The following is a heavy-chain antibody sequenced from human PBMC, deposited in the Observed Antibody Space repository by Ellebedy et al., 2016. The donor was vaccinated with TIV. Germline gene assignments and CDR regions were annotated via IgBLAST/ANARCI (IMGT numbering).Heavy chain of an antibody. CDR3: ARDLGYSYGHYGMDV. CDR2: ISGSSTYT. V-gene: IGHV3-11*06. D-gene: IGHD5-18*01. J-gene: IGHJ6*02. CDR1: GFTFSDYY. Sequence: GESLKISCAASGFTFSDYYMSWIRQAPEKGLEWVSYISGSSTYTNYADSVKGRFTISRDNSKNTLYLQMNSLRAEDTAVYYCARDLGYSYGHYGMDVWGQGTTVTVSS.